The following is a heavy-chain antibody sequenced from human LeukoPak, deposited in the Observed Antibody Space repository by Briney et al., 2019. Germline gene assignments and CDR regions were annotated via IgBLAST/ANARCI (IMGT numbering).Heavy chain of an antibody. D-gene: IGHD3-10*01. CDR3: ARVVGSGMSYYGMDV. CDR1: GYTFTSYG. Sequence: ASVKVSCKASGYTFTSYGISWVRQAPGQGLEWMGWISAYNGNTNYAQKLQGRVTMTTDTSTSTAYMELRSLRSDDTAVYYCARVVGSGMSYYGMDVWGQGTTVTVSS. CDR2: ISAYNGNT. V-gene: IGHV1-18*01. J-gene: IGHJ6*02.